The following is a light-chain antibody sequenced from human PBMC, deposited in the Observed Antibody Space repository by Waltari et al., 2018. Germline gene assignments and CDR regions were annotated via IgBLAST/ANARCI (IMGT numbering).Light chain of an antibody. CDR2: SNK. CDR3: GTCDDSQSVWL. V-gene: IGLV1-44*01. J-gene: IGLJ3*02. CDR1: RSNTGTNL. Sequence: QTVLTQPPSASGTPGQRVTISCSVRRSNTGTNLIMWSQHLPGTAPKLRISSNKQRPSGVPARCSGSKSGTSAALGNSGLQSEDEADYYCGTCDDSQSVWLFGGGTKLTVL.